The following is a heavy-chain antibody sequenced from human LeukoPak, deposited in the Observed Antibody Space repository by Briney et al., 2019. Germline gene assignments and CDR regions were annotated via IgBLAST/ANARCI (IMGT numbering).Heavy chain of an antibody. Sequence: GGSLRLSCAASGFTFSTYVMNWVRQAPGKGLEWVSAISGSGDSTYYADSVKGRFTISRDNSKNTLYLQMNSLRAEDTAVYYCARRAGAYSHPYDYWGQGTLVTVSS. V-gene: IGHV3-23*01. CDR1: GFTFSTYV. CDR2: ISGSGDST. D-gene: IGHD4/OR15-4a*01. CDR3: ARRAGAYSHPYDY. J-gene: IGHJ4*02.